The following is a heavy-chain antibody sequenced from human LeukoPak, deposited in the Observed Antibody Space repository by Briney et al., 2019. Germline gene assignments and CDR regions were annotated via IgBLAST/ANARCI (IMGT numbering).Heavy chain of an antibody. J-gene: IGHJ6*02. CDR1: GXTFSSYA. CDR3: AKHSYYGSGSYYYGMDV. Sequence: GGSLRLSCAASGXTFSSYAMSWVRQAPGKGLEWVSAFSGSGGTTYYADSVKGRFTISRDNSKNTLYLQMNSLRAEDTAVYYCAKHSYYGSGSYYYGMDVWGQGTTVTVSS. CDR2: FSGSGGTT. D-gene: IGHD3-10*01. V-gene: IGHV3-23*01.